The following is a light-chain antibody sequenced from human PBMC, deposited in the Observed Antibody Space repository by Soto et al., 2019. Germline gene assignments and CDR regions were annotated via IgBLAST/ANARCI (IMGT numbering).Light chain of an antibody. Sequence: EIVMTQSPATLSVSRGETATLSCRASQYVSNKVAWYQQKPGQAPSLLILGASTRATGVPARFSGSGSGTEFSLTISNLQPDDFATYYCQHYNSYSPTFGGGTKVDNK. CDR3: QHYNSYSPT. V-gene: IGKV3-15*01. CDR1: QYVSNK. J-gene: IGKJ4*01. CDR2: GAS.